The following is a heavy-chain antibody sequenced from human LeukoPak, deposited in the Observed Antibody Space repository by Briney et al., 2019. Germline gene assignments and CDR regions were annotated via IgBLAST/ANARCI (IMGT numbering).Heavy chain of an antibody. CDR2: ISWNSGSI. V-gene: IGHV3-9*01. J-gene: IGHJ6*03. CDR1: GFTFDDYA. Sequence: PGGSLRLSCAASGFTFDDYAMHWVRQAPGKGLEWVSGISWNSGSIGYADSVKGRFTISRDNSKNTLYLQMNSLRAEDTAVYYCAKNLNYYYMDVWGKGNTVTVSS. CDR3: AKNLNYYYMDV.